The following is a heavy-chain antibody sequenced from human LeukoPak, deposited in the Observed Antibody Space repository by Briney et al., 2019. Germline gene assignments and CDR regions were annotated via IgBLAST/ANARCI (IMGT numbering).Heavy chain of an antibody. CDR3: ARETSSWYPMDS. CDR2: ISSSGSPI. V-gene: IGHV3-48*01. J-gene: IGHJ4*02. Sequence: GGSLRLSCAASGFTFSSYSMNWVRQAPGKGLEWVSYISSSGSPIYYADSLKGRFTISRDNAKNSLYLQINSLRVEDTAVYYCARETSSWYPMDSWGQGTLVTVSS. CDR1: GFTFSSYS. D-gene: IGHD6-13*01.